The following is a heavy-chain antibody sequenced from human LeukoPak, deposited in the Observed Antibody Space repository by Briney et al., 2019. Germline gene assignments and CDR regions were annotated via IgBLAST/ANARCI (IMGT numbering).Heavy chain of an antibody. Sequence: GEPLKISCAASGFTFSTYAMSWVRQAPGKGLEWVSAISGSGGSTYSEDSVKGRFTIYRDNSKNTLYLQMNSLRAEDTAVYYCAKHVVVVFRPLDDWGQGTLVTVSS. CDR1: GFTFSTYA. D-gene: IGHD2-15*01. CDR2: ISGSGGST. J-gene: IGHJ4*02. V-gene: IGHV3-23*01. CDR3: AKHVVVVFRPLDD.